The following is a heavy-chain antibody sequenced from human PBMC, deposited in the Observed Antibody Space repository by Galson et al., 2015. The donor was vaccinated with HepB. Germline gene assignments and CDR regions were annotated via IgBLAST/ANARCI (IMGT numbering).Heavy chain of an antibody. Sequence: SLRLSCAASGFTFSSYAMTWVRQAPGKGLEWVSDISGAGASTYYAESVRGRFTISRDNSKITLYLQMNSLRAEDTAVYYCARGWRANYDYWGQGTLVTVSS. V-gene: IGHV3-23*01. CDR1: GFTFSSYA. CDR2: ISGAGAST. J-gene: IGHJ4*02. D-gene: IGHD2-15*01. CDR3: ARGWRANYDY.